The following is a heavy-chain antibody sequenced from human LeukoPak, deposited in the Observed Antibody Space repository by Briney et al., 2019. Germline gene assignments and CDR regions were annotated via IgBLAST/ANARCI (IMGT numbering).Heavy chain of an antibody. CDR1: GFIFDDYA. CDR3: AKDMGRLGGSWMDV. D-gene: IGHD1-26*01. J-gene: IGHJ6*04. Sequence: PGGSLRLSCAASGFIFDDYAMHWVRQAPGKGLEWVSLISGDAGSTYYADSVKGRFTISRDNSKNSLYLQMNILRTEDTALYYCAKDMGRLGGSWMDVWGKGTTVTVSS. V-gene: IGHV3-43*02. CDR2: ISGDAGST.